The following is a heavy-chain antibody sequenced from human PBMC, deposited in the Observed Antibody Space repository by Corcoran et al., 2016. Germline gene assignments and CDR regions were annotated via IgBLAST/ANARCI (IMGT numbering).Heavy chain of an antibody. CDR3: TREPNYYYYYGMDV. Sequence: EVQLVESGGGLVQPGGSLKLSCAASGFTFSGSAMHWVRQASGKGLEWVGRIRSKANSYATAYAASVKGRFTISRDDSKNTAYLQMNSRKTEDTAVYYCTREPNYYYYYGMDVWGQGTTVTVSS. V-gene: IGHV3-73*02. J-gene: IGHJ6*02. CDR1: GFTFSGSA. CDR2: IRSKANSYAT.